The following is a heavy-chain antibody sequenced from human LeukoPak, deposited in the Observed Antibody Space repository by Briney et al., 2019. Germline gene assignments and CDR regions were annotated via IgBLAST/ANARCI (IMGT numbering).Heavy chain of an antibody. V-gene: IGHV4-34*01. J-gene: IGHJ4*02. D-gene: IGHD5-12*01. CDR1: GGSFSGYY. CDR3: AIGGEWWLRRPVDY. CDR2: INHSGST. Sequence: SETLSLTCAVYGGSFSGYYWSWIRQPPGKGLEWIGEINHSGSTNYNPSLKSRVTISVDTSKNQFSLKLSSVTAADTAVYYCAIGGEWWLRRPVDYWGQGTLVTVSS.